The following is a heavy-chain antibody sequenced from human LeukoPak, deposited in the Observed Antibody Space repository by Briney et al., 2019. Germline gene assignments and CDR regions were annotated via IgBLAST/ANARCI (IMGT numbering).Heavy chain of an antibody. J-gene: IGHJ4*02. D-gene: IGHD6-19*01. V-gene: IGHV3-23*01. CDR2: ISGSGGST. CDR3: AKDRAQGRYSSGWYYFDY. CDR1: GFTFSSYA. Sequence: GGSLRLSCAASGFTFSSYAMSWVRQAPGKGLEWVSAISGSGGSTYYADSVKGRFTISRDNSKNTLYLQMSSLRAEDTAVYYCAKDRAQGRYSSGWYYFDYWGQGTLVTVSS.